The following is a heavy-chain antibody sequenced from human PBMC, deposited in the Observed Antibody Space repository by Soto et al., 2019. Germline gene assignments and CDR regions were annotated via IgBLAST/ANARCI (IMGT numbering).Heavy chain of an antibody. CDR2: IKSKIDGGTT. V-gene: IGHV3-15*01. Sequence: PGGSLRLSCAASGVTFSDARMSWVRQAPGKGLEWVGHIKSKIDGGTTDYAAPVKGRFAISRDDSENTLYLQMNSLKIEDTAVYYCTSSPSLYFDGKFDYWGQGTLVTVSS. CDR1: GVTFSDAR. J-gene: IGHJ4*02. D-gene: IGHD3-22*01. CDR3: TSSPSLYFDGKFDY.